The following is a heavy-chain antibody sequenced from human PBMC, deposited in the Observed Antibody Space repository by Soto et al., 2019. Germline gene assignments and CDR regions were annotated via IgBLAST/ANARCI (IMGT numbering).Heavy chain of an antibody. CDR1: GYTFTSYD. J-gene: IGHJ4*02. Sequence: QVQLVQSGAEVKKPGASVKVSCKASGYTFTSYDINWVRQATGQGLEWMGWMNLNSGNTGYAQKFQGSVTMTRNTPISTAYMELSNLRSEDTAVYYCARVRSKGIWLQFWFWGQGTLVTVSS. CDR3: ARVRSKGIWLQFWF. V-gene: IGHV1-8*01. CDR2: MNLNSGNT. D-gene: IGHD5-12*01.